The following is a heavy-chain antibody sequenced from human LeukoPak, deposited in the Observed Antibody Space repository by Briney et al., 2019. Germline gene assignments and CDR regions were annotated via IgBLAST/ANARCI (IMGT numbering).Heavy chain of an antibody. CDR1: GGSISSYY. CDR3: ARAAFKYSPFDY. CDR2: IYYSGST. D-gene: IGHD6-6*01. J-gene: IGHJ4*02. Sequence: SETLSLTCTVSGGSISSYYWSWLRQPPGKGLEWIGYIYYSGSTNYNPSLKSRVTISVDTSKNQFSLKLSSVTAADTAVYYCARAAFKYSPFDYWGQGTLVTVSS. V-gene: IGHV4-59*01.